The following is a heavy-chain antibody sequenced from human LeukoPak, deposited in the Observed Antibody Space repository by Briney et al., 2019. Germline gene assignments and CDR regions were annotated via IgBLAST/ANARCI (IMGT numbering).Heavy chain of an antibody. CDR2: IYYSGST. CDR1: GGSISSYY. Sequence: SETLSLTCSVSGGSISSYYWSWIRQSPGKGLEWIGYIYYSGSTNYNPSLKSRVTISVHTSKNQFSLKLSSVTAADTAVYYCARAGISGYCTNVTCSNWLDPWGQGTLVTVSS. J-gene: IGHJ5*02. CDR3: ARAGISGYCTNVTCSNWLDP. D-gene: IGHD2-8*01. V-gene: IGHV4-59*01.